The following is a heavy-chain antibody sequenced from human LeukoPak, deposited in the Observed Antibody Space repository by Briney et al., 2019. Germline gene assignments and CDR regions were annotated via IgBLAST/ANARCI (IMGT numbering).Heavy chain of an antibody. CDR1: GFTFSSYA. CDR2: ISGSGGST. D-gene: IGHD1-26*01. V-gene: IGHV3-23*01. CDR3: ARDRAWEHPLAKVAALDY. Sequence: PGGSLRLSCAASGFTFSSYAMSWVRQAPGKGLEWVSAISGSGGSTYYADSVKGRFTISRDNSKNTLYLQMNSLRAEDTAVYYCARDRAWEHPLAKVAALDYWGQGTLVTVSS. J-gene: IGHJ4*02.